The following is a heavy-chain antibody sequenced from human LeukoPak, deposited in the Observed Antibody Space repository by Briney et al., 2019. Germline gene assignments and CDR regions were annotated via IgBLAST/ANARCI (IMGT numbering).Heavy chain of an antibody. Sequence: GSLRLSCAASGFTFSSYAMSWVRQPPGKGLEWIGEINHSGSTNYNPSLKSRVTISVDTSKNQFSLKLSSVTAADTAVYYCARLGPLRYFDWLLETSNFDYWGQGTLVTVSS. CDR2: INHSGST. CDR1: GFTFSSYA. V-gene: IGHV4-34*01. D-gene: IGHD3-9*01. J-gene: IGHJ4*02. CDR3: ARLGPLRYFDWLLETSNFDY.